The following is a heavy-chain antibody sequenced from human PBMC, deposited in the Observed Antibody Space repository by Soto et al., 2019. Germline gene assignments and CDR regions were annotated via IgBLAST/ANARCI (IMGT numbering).Heavy chain of an antibody. D-gene: IGHD4-17*01. J-gene: IGHJ4*02. CDR3: ARGMTTVTTFDY. Sequence: QLQLQESGSGLVKPSQTLSLTCAVSGGSISSGGYSWSWIRQPPGKGLECIGYIYHSGSTYYNPSLKSRVXXXVXWSKNQFSLKLSSVTAADTAVYYCARGMTTVTTFDYWGQGTLVTVSS. V-gene: IGHV4-30-2*01. CDR1: GGSISSGGYS. CDR2: IYHSGST.